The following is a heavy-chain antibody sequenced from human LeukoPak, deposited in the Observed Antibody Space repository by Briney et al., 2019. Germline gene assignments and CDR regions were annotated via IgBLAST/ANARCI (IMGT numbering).Heavy chain of an antibody. V-gene: IGHV3-23*01. Sequence: PGGSLRLSCAASGFTFSSFAMSWVRQAPGKGLEWVSAISGSGGSTYYADSVKGRFTISRDNSKNTLYLQMNSLRAEDTAVYYCAKGSGSYYIPSFDYWGQGTLVTVSS. D-gene: IGHD3-10*01. CDR2: ISGSGGST. CDR3: AKGSGSYYIPSFDY. CDR1: GFTFSSFA. J-gene: IGHJ4*02.